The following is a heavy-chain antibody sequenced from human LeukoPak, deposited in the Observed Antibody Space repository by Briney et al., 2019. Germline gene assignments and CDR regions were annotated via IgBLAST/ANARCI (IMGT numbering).Heavy chain of an antibody. D-gene: IGHD6-13*01. CDR3: ARDGAAAAGNIDY. CDR2: IILIFGTT. CDR1: GGTFSSYA. J-gene: IGHJ4*02. V-gene: IGHV1-69*13. Sequence: ASVKVSCKSSGGTFSSYAISWVRQAPGQGLEWMGGIILIFGTTNYAQKFQGRVTITADESTGTASMELSSLRSEDTAVYYCARDGAAAAGNIDYSGQGTLVTVSS.